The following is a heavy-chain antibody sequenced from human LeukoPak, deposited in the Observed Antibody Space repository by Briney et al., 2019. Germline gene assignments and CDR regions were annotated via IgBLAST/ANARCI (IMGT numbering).Heavy chain of an antibody. V-gene: IGHV3-23*01. CDR2: ISGSGGST. CDR3: AKSSRYYDYVWGSYRQMDV. CDR1: GFTFSSYG. Sequence: PGGSLRLSCAASGFTFSSYGMSWVRQAPGKGLEWVSAISGSGGSTYYADSVKGRFTISRDNSKNTLYLQMNSLRAEDTAVYYCAKSSRYYDYVWGSYRQMDVWGKGTTVTISS. D-gene: IGHD3-16*02. J-gene: IGHJ6*04.